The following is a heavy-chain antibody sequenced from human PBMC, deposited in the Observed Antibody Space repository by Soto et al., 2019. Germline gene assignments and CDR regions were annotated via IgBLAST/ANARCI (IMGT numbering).Heavy chain of an antibody. CDR2: ISDDGTTT. Sequence: PGGCLRLSCAASGFTFSNYWMHWVLQAPGKGLVWVSRISDDGTTTIYADSVKGRFIISRDNAKNTLYLQMNSLRAEDTAVYYCTRGGLPTPFNYWGQGTLVTVSS. CDR1: GFTFSNYW. J-gene: IGHJ4*02. CDR3: TRGGLPTPFNY. V-gene: IGHV3-74*01. D-gene: IGHD2-21*01.